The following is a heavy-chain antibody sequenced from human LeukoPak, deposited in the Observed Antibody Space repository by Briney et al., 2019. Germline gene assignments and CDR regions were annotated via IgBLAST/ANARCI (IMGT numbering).Heavy chain of an antibody. Sequence: GGSLRLSCAASGFTFSSYAMSWVRQAPGKGLERVSAISGSGGSTYYADSMKGRFTISRDNSKNTLYLQMNSLRAEDTAVYYCAKTVCSGGNCYGNYFDYWGQGTLVTVSS. CDR2: ISGSGGST. CDR1: GFTFSSYA. J-gene: IGHJ4*02. D-gene: IGHD2-15*01. CDR3: AKTVCSGGNCYGNYFDY. V-gene: IGHV3-23*01.